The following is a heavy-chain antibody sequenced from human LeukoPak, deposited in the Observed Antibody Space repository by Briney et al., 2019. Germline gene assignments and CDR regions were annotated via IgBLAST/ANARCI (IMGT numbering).Heavy chain of an antibody. CDR2: IYPGDSDT. CDR1: GYSFTSYW. CDR3: ARGHPDYGGNSGLHNNWCDP. J-gene: IGHJ5*02. Sequence: GESLKISCKGSGYSFTSYWIGWVRQMPGKGLEWMGIIYPGDSDTRYSPSFQGQVTISADKSISTAYLQWSSLKASDTAMYYCARGHPDYGGNSGLHNNWCDPWGQGTLVTVSS. V-gene: IGHV5-51*01. D-gene: IGHD4-23*01.